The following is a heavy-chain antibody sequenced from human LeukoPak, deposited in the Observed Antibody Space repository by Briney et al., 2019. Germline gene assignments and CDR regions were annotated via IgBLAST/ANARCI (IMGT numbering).Heavy chain of an antibody. Sequence: SETLSLTCTVSGGSISSSSYYWGWIRQPPGKGLEWIGSIYYSGSTYYNPSLKSRVTISVDTSKNQFSLKLSPVTAADTAVYYCARWAYYDSSGYSSSDYWGQGTLVTVSS. D-gene: IGHD3-22*01. CDR3: ARWAYYDSSGYSSSDY. CDR1: GGSISSSSYY. V-gene: IGHV4-39*01. CDR2: IYYSGST. J-gene: IGHJ4*02.